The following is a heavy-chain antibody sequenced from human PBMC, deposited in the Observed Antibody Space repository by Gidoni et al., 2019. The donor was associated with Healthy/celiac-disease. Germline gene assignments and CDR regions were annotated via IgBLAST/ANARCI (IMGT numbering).Heavy chain of an antibody. D-gene: IGHD6-13*01. CDR3: ARWYAGYSSMIDY. CDR2: IKHSGST. J-gene: IGHJ4*02. Sequence: QVQLQQWGAGLLKPSETLSLTCAVYGGSFSGYYWSWIRQPPGKGLEWIGEIKHSGSTNYNPSLKSRVTISVDTSKNQFSLKLSSVTAADTAVYYCARWYAGYSSMIDYWGQGTLVTVSS. V-gene: IGHV4-34*01. CDR1: GGSFSGYY.